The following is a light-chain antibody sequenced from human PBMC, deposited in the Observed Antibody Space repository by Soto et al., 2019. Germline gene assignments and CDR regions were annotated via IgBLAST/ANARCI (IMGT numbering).Light chain of an antibody. V-gene: IGLV1-44*01. J-gene: IGLJ2*01. CDR2: STN. CDR3: AAWDGSLNVVL. CDR1: SSNIGTNT. Sequence: QTVVTQPPSASGTPGQRVTISCSGSSSNIGTNTVNWYQQLPGSAPQLLLYSTNQRPSGVPGRFSGSKSGTSASLAISELQSDDEADYYCAAWDGSLNVVLFGGGTKLTVL.